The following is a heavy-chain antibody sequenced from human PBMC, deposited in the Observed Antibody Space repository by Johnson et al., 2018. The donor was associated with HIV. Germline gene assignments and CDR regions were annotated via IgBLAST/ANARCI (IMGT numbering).Heavy chain of an antibody. Sequence: QVLLVESGGGLVKPGGSLRLSCAASGFTFSDYAMHWVRQAPGKGLEWVAFIRYDGNSKYYADSVKGRFTISRDNSKNTLYLQMSSLRPEDTAVYDCAKIGQWRERLDAFDVWAQGTMVTVSS. V-gene: IGHV3-30*02. D-gene: IGHD6-19*01. J-gene: IGHJ3*01. CDR2: IRYDGNSK. CDR3: AKIGQWRERLDAFDV. CDR1: GFTFSDYA.